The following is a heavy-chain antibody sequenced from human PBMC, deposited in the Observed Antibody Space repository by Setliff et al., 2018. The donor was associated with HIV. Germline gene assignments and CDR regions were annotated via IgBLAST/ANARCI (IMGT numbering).Heavy chain of an antibody. Sequence: PGGSLRLSCAASGFTFSDYYMSWIRQAPGKGLEWVGSIYHSGTTYYNPSLKSRVTISVDTSKNQFSLKLSSVAAGDTAVYYCARSIVPVASGYYYFEYWGQGTLVTVSS. CDR2: IYHSGTT. CDR1: GFTFSDYY. CDR3: ARSIVPVASGYYYFEY. D-gene: IGHD3-3*01. J-gene: IGHJ4*02. V-gene: IGHV4-38-2*01.